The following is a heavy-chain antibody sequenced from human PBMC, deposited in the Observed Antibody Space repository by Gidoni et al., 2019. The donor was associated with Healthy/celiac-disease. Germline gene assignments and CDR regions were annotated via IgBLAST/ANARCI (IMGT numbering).Heavy chain of an antibody. D-gene: IGHD3-16*01. CDR1: GFTVSSYW. V-gene: IGHV3-7*01. CDR2: IKQDGSEK. CDR3: ARWGDGGAGAFDI. J-gene: IGHJ3*02. Sequence: ELQLVESGGGLVQPGGSLRLSCASSGFTVSSYWMSWVRQAPGQGLEWVANIKQDGSEKYYVDSVKGRFTISRDNAKNSLYLQMNSLRAEDTAVYYCARWGDGGAGAFDIWGQGTMVTVSS.